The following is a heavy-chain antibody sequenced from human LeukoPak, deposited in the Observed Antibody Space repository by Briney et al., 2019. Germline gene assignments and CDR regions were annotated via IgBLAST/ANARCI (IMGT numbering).Heavy chain of an antibody. CDR1: GFTFSSYA. CDR2: ISGSGGST. Sequence: QTGGSLRLSCAASGFTFSSYAMSWVRQAPGKGLEWVSAISGSGGSTYYADSVKGRFTISRDNSKNTLYLQMNSLRAEDTAVYYCAKGFDIVVVPAAIDYWGQGTLVTVSS. D-gene: IGHD2-2*01. V-gene: IGHV3-23*01. J-gene: IGHJ4*02. CDR3: AKGFDIVVVPAAIDY.